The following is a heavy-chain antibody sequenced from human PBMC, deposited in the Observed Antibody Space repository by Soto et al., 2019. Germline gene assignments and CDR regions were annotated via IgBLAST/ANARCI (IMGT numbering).Heavy chain of an antibody. V-gene: IGHV3-7*01. Sequence: GGSLRLSCAASGFTFSSYWMSWVRQAPGKGLEWVANIKQDGSEKYYVDSVKGRFTISRDNAKNSLYLQMNSLRAENTAVYYCAREITIFGVVIINGNYYYYGMDVWGQGTTVTVSS. CDR2: IKQDGSEK. CDR1: GFTFSSYW. J-gene: IGHJ6*02. D-gene: IGHD3-3*01. CDR3: AREITIFGVVIINGNYYYYGMDV.